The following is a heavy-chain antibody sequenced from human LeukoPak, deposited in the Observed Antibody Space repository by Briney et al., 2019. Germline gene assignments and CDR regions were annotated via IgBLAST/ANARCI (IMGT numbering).Heavy chain of an antibody. V-gene: IGHV4-30-2*01. CDR1: GGSISSGGYY. CDR2: IYHSGST. Sequence: SETLSLTCTVSGGSISSGGYYWSWIRQPPGKGLEWIGYIYHSGSTYYNPSLKSRVTISVDRSKNQFSLKLSSVTAADTAVYYCARHVGSGGSRGWFDPWGQGTLVTVSS. J-gene: IGHJ5*02. D-gene: IGHD2-15*01. CDR3: ARHVGSGGSRGWFDP.